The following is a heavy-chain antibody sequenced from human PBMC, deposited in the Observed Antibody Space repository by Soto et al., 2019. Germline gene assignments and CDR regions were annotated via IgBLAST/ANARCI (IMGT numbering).Heavy chain of an antibody. V-gene: IGHV4-61*03. Sequence: LSLTCIVSGDSVTSGSYYWTWLRQPPGKGLEWIGYISYTGRTKYNPSLQSRVTISVDTSKNDFSLNLSSVTAADTAVYFCAREWGLLPYYVMNVWGHGTAVTVSS. J-gene: IGHJ6*02. CDR2: ISYTGRT. CDR3: AREWGLLPYYVMNV. CDR1: GDSVTSGSYY. D-gene: IGHD7-27*01.